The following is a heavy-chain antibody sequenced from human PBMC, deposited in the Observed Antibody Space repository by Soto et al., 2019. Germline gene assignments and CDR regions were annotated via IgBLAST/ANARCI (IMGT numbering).Heavy chain of an antibody. D-gene: IGHD1-7*01. Sequence: SETLPLTCAVSGGSFTSNNWWTWVRQPPGQGLEWIGEIYRTGSTNYNPSLKSRVTISLDKSENQFPLKVTSLTAADTAVYYCASRDPGTSVDYWGQGTLVTVSS. J-gene: IGHJ4*02. CDR3: ASRDPGTSVDY. V-gene: IGHV4-4*02. CDR2: IYRTGST. CDR1: GGSFTSNNW.